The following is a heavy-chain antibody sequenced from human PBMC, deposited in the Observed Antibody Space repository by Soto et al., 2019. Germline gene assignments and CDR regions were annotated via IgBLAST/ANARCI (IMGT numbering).Heavy chain of an antibody. CDR1: GYTFTSYY. CDR2: INPSGGST. Sequence: ASVKVSCKASGYTFTSYYMHWVRQAPGQGLEWMGIINPSGGSTSYAQKFQGRVTMTRDTSTSTVYMELSSLRSEDTAVYYCASSNIAATGFYYYGMDVWGRGTTVTVSS. J-gene: IGHJ6*02. D-gene: IGHD6-13*01. CDR3: ASSNIAATGFYYYGMDV. V-gene: IGHV1-46*01.